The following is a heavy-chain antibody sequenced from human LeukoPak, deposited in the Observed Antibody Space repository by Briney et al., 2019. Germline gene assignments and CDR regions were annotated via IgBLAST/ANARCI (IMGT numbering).Heavy chain of an antibody. CDR3: ASPPRVVPAPDY. D-gene: IGHD2-2*01. CDR2: IKQDGSEK. J-gene: IGHJ4*02. V-gene: IGHV3-7*01. CDR1: GFTFSSYW. Sequence: PGGSLRLSCAASGFTFSSYWMSWVRQAPGKGLEWVANIKQDGSEKYYVDSVKGRFTISRDNAKNSLFLQMNSLRGEDTAVYYCASPPRVVPAPDYWGQGTLVTVSS.